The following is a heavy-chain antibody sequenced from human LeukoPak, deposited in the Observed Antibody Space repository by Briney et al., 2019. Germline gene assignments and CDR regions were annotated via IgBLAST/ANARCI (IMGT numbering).Heavy chain of an antibody. CDR3: ARGARFLDPKSIDY. D-gene: IGHD3-3*01. CDR2: INWNGGST. Sequence: GSLRLSCAAPGFTFDDYGMSWVRQAPGKGLEWVSGINWNGGSTGYADSVKGRFTISRDNAKNSLYLQMNSLRAEDTALYYCARGARFLDPKSIDYWGQGTLVTVSS. J-gene: IGHJ4*02. CDR1: GFTFDDYG. V-gene: IGHV3-20*04.